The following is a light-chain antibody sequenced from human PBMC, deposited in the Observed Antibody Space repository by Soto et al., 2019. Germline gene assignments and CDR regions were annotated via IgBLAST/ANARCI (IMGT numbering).Light chain of an antibody. CDR3: SSYAGSNYV. V-gene: IGLV2-8*01. CDR1: SSDVGGYIY. Sequence: QSVLTQPPSASGSPGQSVTICWTGTSSDVGGYIYVSWYQQHPGKVPKLMIYEVNKRPSGVPDRFSGSRSGNTASLTVSGLQTEDEADYYCSSYAGSNYVFGTGTKVTVL. CDR2: EVN. J-gene: IGLJ1*01.